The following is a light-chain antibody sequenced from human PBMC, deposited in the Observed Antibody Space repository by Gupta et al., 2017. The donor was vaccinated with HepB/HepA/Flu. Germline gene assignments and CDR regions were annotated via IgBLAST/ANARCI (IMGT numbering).Light chain of an antibody. V-gene: IGKV1-16*01. J-gene: IGKJ1*01. CDR3: QQYNSYPQRT. CDR1: QGISNY. Sequence: DIQMTQLPSSLSAPVGDRVTITCRASQGISNYLAWFQQKPGKAPKSLIYAASSLPSGVPPTFSGGGSGTDFTLTSSSLQPEDFANYYCQQYNSYPQRTFGQGTKVEIK. CDR2: AAS.